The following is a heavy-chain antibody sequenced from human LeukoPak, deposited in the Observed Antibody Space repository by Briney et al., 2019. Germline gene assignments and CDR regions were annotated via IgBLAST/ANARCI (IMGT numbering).Heavy chain of an antibody. Sequence: GSLRLSCAASGFPFSSYAMNWVRQAPGKGLEWVSVIAGSDGFTQYADSVKGRFTISRDNFKNTVYLQMNRLRVEDTALYYCVRSLDYWGQGTLVTVSS. CDR1: GFPFSSYA. V-gene: IGHV3-23*01. CDR3: VRSLDY. CDR2: IAGSDGFT. J-gene: IGHJ4*02.